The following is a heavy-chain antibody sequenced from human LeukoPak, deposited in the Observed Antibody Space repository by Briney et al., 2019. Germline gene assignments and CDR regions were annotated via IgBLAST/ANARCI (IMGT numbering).Heavy chain of an antibody. CDR3: AGGLRYCSGGRCYFSPPYYYYMDV. J-gene: IGHJ6*03. CDR2: MNPNSGNT. Sequence: ASVKVSCKASGYTFTSFDMNWVRQATGQGLEWMGWMNPNSGNTGYAQKFQGRVTMTRNTSISTAYMELSSLRSEDTAVYYCAGGLRYCSGGRCYFSPPYYYYMDVWGKGTTVTISS. V-gene: IGHV1-8*01. CDR1: GYTFTSFD. D-gene: IGHD2-15*01.